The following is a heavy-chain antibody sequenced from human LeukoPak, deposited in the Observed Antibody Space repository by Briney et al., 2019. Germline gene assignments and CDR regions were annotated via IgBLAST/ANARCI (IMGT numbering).Heavy chain of an antibody. J-gene: IGHJ5*02. CDR2: IYHSGST. Sequence: PSETLSLTCAVSGVSISSGHWWSWVRQPPGKGLEWIGEIYHSGSTNYHASLKSRVTISVDTSKNQFSLKLSSVTAADTAVYYCARDSGTTGEVKFDPWGQGTLVTVSS. CDR3: ARDSGTTGEVKFDP. CDR1: GVSISSGHW. D-gene: IGHD3-10*01. V-gene: IGHV4-4*02.